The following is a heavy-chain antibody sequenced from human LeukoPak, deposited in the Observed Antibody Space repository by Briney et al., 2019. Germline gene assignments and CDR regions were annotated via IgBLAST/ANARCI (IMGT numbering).Heavy chain of an antibody. D-gene: IGHD3-3*01. CDR3: ARGPPHYDFWSGSAGYMDV. V-gene: IGHV4-34*01. Sequence: SETLSLTCAVYGGSFSGYYWSWIRQPPGKGLELIGEINHSGSTNYNPSLKSRVTISVDTSKNQFSLKLSSVTAADTAVYYCARGPPHYDFWSGSAGYMDVWGKGTTVTVSS. J-gene: IGHJ6*03. CDR2: INHSGST. CDR1: GGSFSGYY.